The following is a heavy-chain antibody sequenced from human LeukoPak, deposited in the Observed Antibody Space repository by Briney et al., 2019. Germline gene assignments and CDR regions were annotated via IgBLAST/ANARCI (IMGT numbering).Heavy chain of an antibody. V-gene: IGHV1-2*02. Sequence: GASVKVSCKASGYTFIGHYIHWVRQAPGQGLEWMGWINPNSDATKYSQKFQGRVTMTRDTSISTTYMDLTRLTSDDTAVYHCARGPEYGGTIDYWGQGTLVTVSS. CDR2: INPNSDAT. D-gene: IGHD2-15*01. CDR3: ARGPEYGGTIDY. J-gene: IGHJ4*02. CDR1: GYTFIGHY.